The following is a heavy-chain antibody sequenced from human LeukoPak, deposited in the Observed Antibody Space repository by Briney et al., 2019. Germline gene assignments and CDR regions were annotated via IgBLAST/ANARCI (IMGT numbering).Heavy chain of an antibody. D-gene: IGHD6-13*01. J-gene: IGHJ4*02. Sequence: PSQTLSLTCAVSGGSISSGGYYWSWIRQPPGKGLEWIGYIYNSGSTNYNPSLKSRVTISVDTSKNQFSLNLSSVTAADTAVYYCARLIAADPQLDCWGQGTLVTVSS. CDR1: GGSISSGGYY. V-gene: IGHV4-61*08. CDR2: IYNSGST. CDR3: ARLIAADPQLDC.